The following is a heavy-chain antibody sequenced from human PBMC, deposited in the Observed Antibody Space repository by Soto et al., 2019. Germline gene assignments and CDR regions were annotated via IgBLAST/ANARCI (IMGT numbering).Heavy chain of an antibody. Sequence: PSETLSLTCAVSGGSISSSNWLRWVRQPPGKGLEWIGEIYHSGSTNYNPSLKSRVTISVDKSKNQFSLKLSSVTAADTAVYYCARARQLVRSYYYYGMDVWGQGTTVTVSS. V-gene: IGHV4-4*02. CDR3: ARARQLVRSYYYYGMDV. J-gene: IGHJ6*02. D-gene: IGHD6-13*01. CDR1: GGSISSSNW. CDR2: IYHSGST.